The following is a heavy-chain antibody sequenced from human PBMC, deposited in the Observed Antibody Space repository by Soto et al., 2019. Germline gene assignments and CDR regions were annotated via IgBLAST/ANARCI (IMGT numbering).Heavy chain of an antibody. J-gene: IGHJ4*02. D-gene: IGHD3-22*01. V-gene: IGHV1-69*12. CDR1: GGTFSSYA. Sequence: QVQLVQSGAEVKKPGSSVKVSCKASGGTFSSYAISWVRQAPGQGLEWMGGIIPIFGTANYAQKFQGRVTLTADESTSTAYMELSSLRSEETAVYYCAREYDSSGYFDYWGQGTLVTVSS. CDR3: AREYDSSGYFDY. CDR2: IIPIFGTA.